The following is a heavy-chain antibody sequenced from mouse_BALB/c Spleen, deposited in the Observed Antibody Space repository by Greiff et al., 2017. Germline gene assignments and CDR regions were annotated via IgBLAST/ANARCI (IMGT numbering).Heavy chain of an antibody. J-gene: IGHJ4*01. Sequence: EVHLVESGGGLVQPGGSLKLSCAASGFTFSSYGMSWVRQTPDKRLELVATINSNGGSTYYPDSVKGRFTISRDNAKNTLYLQMSSLKSEDTAMYYCARDGYYNYYAMDYWGQGTSVTVSS. CDR1: GFTFSSYG. D-gene: IGHD2-3*01. CDR3: ARDGYYNYYAMDY. V-gene: IGHV5-6-3*01. CDR2: INSNGGST.